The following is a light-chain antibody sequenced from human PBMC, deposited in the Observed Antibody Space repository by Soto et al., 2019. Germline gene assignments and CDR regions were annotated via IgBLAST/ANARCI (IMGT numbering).Light chain of an antibody. Sequence: QCVLTQPPSVSAAAGHKVTITSSGSSSNIGNNYVSWYQQLPGTAPKLLIYDNDRRPSGIPDRFSGSKSGTSATLGITGLQTGDEADYYCGTWDSSLSYVFGSGTQLTVL. V-gene: IGLV1-51*01. CDR2: DND. J-gene: IGLJ1*01. CDR1: SSNIGNNY. CDR3: GTWDSSLSYV.